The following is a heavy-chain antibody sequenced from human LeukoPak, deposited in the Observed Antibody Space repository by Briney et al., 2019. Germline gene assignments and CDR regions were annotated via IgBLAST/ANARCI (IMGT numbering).Heavy chain of an antibody. CDR3: ASCERGYSYGYDYYYYMDV. CDR1: GGSISSYY. D-gene: IGHD5-18*01. Sequence: PSETLSLTCTVSGGSISSYYWSWIRQPPGKGLEWIGYIYYSGSTNYNPSLKSRVTISVDTSKNQFSLKLSSVTAADTAVYHCASCERGYSYGYDYYYYMDVWGKGTTVTASS. CDR2: IYYSGST. V-gene: IGHV4-59*01. J-gene: IGHJ6*03.